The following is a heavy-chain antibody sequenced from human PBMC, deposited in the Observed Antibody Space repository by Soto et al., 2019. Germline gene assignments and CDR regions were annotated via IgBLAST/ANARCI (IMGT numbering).Heavy chain of an antibody. Sequence: QVQLVESGGGVVQPGRSLRLSCAASGFTFNTYGMHWVRQAPGKGLDWVAVISYDENNKYYVESVKGRFTISRDKSKNTLYLQMNSLRAEDTAVYYCAKGGGGSYLYFDYWGQGTLVTVSS. CDR3: AKGGGGSYLYFDY. CDR1: GFTFNTYG. J-gene: IGHJ4*02. CDR2: ISYDENNK. D-gene: IGHD1-26*01. V-gene: IGHV3-30*18.